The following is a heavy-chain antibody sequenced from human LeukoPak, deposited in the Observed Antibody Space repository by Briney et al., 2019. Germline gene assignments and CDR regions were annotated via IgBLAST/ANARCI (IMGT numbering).Heavy chain of an antibody. CDR3: ARALLTYYYDSSGYLIDY. V-gene: IGHV3-66*01. Sequence: GGSLRLSCTVSGFTVSINSMSWVRQAPGKGLEWVSFIYSGGNTHYSDSVKGRFTLSRDNAKNSLYLQMNSLRAEDTAVYYCARALLTYYYDSSGYLIDYWGQGTLVTVSS. D-gene: IGHD3-22*01. CDR2: IYSGGNT. J-gene: IGHJ4*02. CDR1: GFTVSINS.